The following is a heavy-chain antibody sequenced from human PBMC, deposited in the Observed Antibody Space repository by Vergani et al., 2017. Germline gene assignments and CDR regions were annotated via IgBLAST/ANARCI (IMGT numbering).Heavy chain of an antibody. CDR2: ISGSGGSK. J-gene: IGHJ4*02. CDR3: AKRIQLWLSDYFDY. Sequence: EVQLLESGGGLVQPGGSLRLSCAASGFTFSRYAMSWVRHAPGKGLEWVAAISGSGGSKDYADSVKGRFTISRDNSKNTLYLQMNSLSAEGTAVYYWAKRIQLWLSDYFDYWGQGTLVTVSS. CDR1: GFTFSRYA. V-gene: IGHV3-23*01. D-gene: IGHD5-18*01.